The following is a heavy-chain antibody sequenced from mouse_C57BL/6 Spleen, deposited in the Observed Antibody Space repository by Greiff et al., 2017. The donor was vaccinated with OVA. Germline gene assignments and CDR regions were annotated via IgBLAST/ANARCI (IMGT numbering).Heavy chain of an antibody. CDR1: GFTFSDYG. Sequence: EVKLVESGGGLVQPGGSLKLSCAASGFTFSDYGMAWVRQAPRKGPEWVAFISNLAYSIYYADTVTGRFTISRENAKNTLYLEMSSLRSEDTAMYYCARGEDYDGFAYWGQGTLVTVSA. CDR2: ISNLAYSI. D-gene: IGHD2-4*01. V-gene: IGHV5-15*04. J-gene: IGHJ3*01. CDR3: ARGEDYDGFAY.